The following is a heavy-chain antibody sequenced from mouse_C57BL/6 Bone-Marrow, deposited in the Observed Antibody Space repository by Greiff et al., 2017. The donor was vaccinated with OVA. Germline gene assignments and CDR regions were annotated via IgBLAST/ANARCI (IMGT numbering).Heavy chain of an antibody. CDR3: ASDYGSRYNY. J-gene: IGHJ2*01. CDR2: ITPNYGNT. D-gene: IGHD1-1*01. CDR1: GYSFTDYN. V-gene: IGHV1-39*01. Sequence: EVKLQEPGPELVKPGASVKISCKASGYSFTDYNMNWVKQSNGKSLEWIGVITPNYGNTSYNQKFKGKATLTVDQSSSTAYMQLNSLTSEDSADYYCASDYGSRYNYRGQGTTLTVSA.